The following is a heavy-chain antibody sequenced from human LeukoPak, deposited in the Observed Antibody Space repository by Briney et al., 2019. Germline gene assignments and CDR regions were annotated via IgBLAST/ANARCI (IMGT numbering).Heavy chain of an antibody. D-gene: IGHD6-6*01. V-gene: IGHV4-4*07. Sequence: PSETLSLTCTVSGGSISSYYWNWIRQPAGKGLEWIGRIYTSGSTNYNPSLKSRVTISVDTSKNQFSLKLSSVTAADTAVYYCARDRDSSSAGYYYYYMDVWGKGTTVTVSS. CDR1: GGSISSYY. CDR2: IYTSGST. J-gene: IGHJ6*03. CDR3: ARDRDSSSAGYYYYYMDV.